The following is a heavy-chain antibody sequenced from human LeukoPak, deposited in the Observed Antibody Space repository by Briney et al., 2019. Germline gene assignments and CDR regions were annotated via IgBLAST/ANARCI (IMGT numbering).Heavy chain of an antibody. D-gene: IGHD3-16*01. CDR1: GFIFSKAW. Sequence: GGSLRLSCAASGFIFSKAWMAWVRQAPGKGLEWLGHIKTEAEDSITDYAATVKGRFTISKDDAKSTLYLQINSLNTEDTAVYFYTSALNLVLGELLGYWGQGTLVTVAS. V-gene: IGHV3-15*01. CDR2: IKTEAEDSIT. J-gene: IGHJ4*02. CDR3: TSALNLVLGELLGY.